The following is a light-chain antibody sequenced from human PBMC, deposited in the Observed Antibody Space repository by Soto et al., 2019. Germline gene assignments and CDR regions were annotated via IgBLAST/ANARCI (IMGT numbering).Light chain of an antibody. CDR3: QQYGGSPST. CDR2: AAS. V-gene: IGKV3-20*01. Sequence: EIVMTQSPGTLSLSPGDRATLSCRPSQRDSNFLAWYQHKPGQAPRLLLFAASSRATGLPDRFSGSGSGTDFTLTISRLEHDDFAVYYCQQYGGSPSTFGQGTKLEF. CDR1: QRDSNF. J-gene: IGKJ2*01.